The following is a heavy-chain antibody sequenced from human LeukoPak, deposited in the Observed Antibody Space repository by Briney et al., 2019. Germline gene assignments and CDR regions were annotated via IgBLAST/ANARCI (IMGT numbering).Heavy chain of an antibody. CDR1: GFTFSSYS. CDR2: ISSSSSTI. V-gene: IGHV3-48*01. D-gene: IGHD3-16*01. Sequence: GGSLRLSCAASGFTFSSYSMNWVRQAPGKGLEWVSYISSSSSTIYYADSVKGRFTISRDNAKSSLYLQMNSLRAEDTAVYYCARGPPIAYYVWGRTYYYYYMDVWGKGTTVTVSS. J-gene: IGHJ6*03. CDR3: ARGPPIAYYVWGRTYYYYYMDV.